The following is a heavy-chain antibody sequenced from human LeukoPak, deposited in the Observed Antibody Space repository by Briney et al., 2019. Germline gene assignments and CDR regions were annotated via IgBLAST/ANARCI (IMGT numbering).Heavy chain of an antibody. D-gene: IGHD3-10*01. CDR3: AKDLRELLGSYYYGMDV. V-gene: IGHV3-30*18. J-gene: IGHJ6*04. CDR1: GFTFSSYG. CDR2: ISYGGSNK. Sequence: PGRTLRFYCAASGFTFSSYGMHWVGQAPGKGLEWGAVISYGGSNKYYEYYVKGRFTMSGANSKNTLYLQMTSLRAEDTAVYYCAKDLRELLGSYYYGMDVWGKGTTVTVCS.